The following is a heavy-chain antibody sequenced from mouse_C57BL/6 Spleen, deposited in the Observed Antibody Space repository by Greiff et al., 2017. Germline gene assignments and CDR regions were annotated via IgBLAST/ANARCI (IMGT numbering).Heavy chain of an antibody. CDR1: GYSITSGYY. CDR2: ISYDGSN. J-gene: IGHJ4*01. Sequence: EESGPGLVKPSQSLSLTCSVTGYSITSGYYWNWIRQFPGNKLEWMGYISYDGSNNYNPSLKNRISITRDTSKNQFFLKLNSVTTEDTATYYCARDQDDPWGQGTSVTVSS. V-gene: IGHV3-6*01. D-gene: IGHD2-3*01. CDR3: ARDQDDP.